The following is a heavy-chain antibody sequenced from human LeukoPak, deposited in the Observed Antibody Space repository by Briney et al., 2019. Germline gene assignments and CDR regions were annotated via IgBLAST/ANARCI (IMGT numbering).Heavy chain of an antibody. CDR1: GFTFSSYA. J-gene: IGHJ4*02. V-gene: IGHV3-30-3*01. D-gene: IGHD1-26*01. CDR3: AREWELVY. Sequence: GGSLRLSCAASGFTFSSYAMHWVRQAPGKGLEWVAVISSDGSNKYYADSVKGRFTISRDNSKHTLYLQMISLRAEDTAVYYCAREWELVYWGQGTLVTASS. CDR2: ISSDGSNK.